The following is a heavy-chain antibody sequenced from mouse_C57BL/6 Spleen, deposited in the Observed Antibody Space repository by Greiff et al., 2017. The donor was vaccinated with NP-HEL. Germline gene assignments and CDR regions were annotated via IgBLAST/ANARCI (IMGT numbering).Heavy chain of an antibody. CDR3: ARDPYYYGSSYPDY. D-gene: IGHD1-1*01. J-gene: IGHJ2*01. CDR2: IDPSDSYT. V-gene: IGHV1-59*01. CDR1: GYTFTSYW. Sequence: VQLQQPGAELVRPGTSVKLSCKASGYTFTSYWMHWVKQRPGQGLEWIGVIDPSDSYTNYNQKFKGKATLTVDTSSSTAYMQLSSLTSEDSAVYYCARDPYYYGSSYPDYWGQGTTLTVSS.